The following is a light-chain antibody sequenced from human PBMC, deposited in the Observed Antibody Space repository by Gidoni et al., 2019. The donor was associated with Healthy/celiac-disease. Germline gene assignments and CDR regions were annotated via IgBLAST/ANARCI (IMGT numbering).Light chain of an antibody. CDR2: GAS. J-gene: IGKJ5*01. CDR1: QSVSSSY. V-gene: IGKV3-20*01. CDR3: QQYGSSPIT. Sequence: EIVLTQYPGTLSLSPGERATLSCRASQSVSSSYLAWYQQKPGQAPRLLIYGASSRATGIPDRFSGSGSGTDFTLTISRLEPGDFAVYYCQQYGSSPITFXQXTRLEIK.